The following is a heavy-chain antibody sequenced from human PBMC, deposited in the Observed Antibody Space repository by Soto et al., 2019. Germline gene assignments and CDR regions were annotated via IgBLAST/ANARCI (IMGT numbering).Heavy chain of an antibody. V-gene: IGHV4-59*01. CDR3: ARDPGTGEFFDY. CDR1: GGSMRPFS. J-gene: IGHJ4*02. CDR2: TDYNGGSP. D-gene: IGHD3-10*01. Sequence: KASETLSLTCTVSGGSMRPFSWNWIRQSSEKGLEWIAYTDYNGGSPKYNPSLESRVTISVDTSKNHLFLKMNSVTAADTAVYYCARDPGTGEFFDYWGQGTLVTVSS.